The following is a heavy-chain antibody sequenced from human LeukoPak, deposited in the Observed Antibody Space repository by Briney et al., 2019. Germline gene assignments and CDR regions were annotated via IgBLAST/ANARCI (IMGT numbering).Heavy chain of an antibody. Sequence: GGSLRLSCAASGFTFSSYAMHWVRQAPGKGLEYVSAISSNGGSTYYANSVKGRFTISRDNSKNTLCLQMGSLRAEDMAVYYCARWRVAAAGTGTFDYWGQGTLVTVSS. CDR2: ISSNGGST. V-gene: IGHV3-64*01. CDR1: GFTFSSYA. CDR3: ARWRVAAAGTGTFDY. D-gene: IGHD6-13*01. J-gene: IGHJ4*02.